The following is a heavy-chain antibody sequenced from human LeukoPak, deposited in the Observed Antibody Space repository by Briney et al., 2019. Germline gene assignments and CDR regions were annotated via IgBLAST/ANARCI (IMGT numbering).Heavy chain of an antibody. Sequence: SETLSLTCAVYGGSFSGYYWSWIRQPPGKGLGWIGEINHSGSTNYNPSLKSRVTISVDTSKNQFSLKLSSVTAADTAVYYCARTPHIVVVVAATPYYYGMDVWGKGTTVTVSS. J-gene: IGHJ6*04. V-gene: IGHV4-34*01. CDR2: INHSGST. CDR3: ARTPHIVVVVAATPYYYGMDV. CDR1: GGSFSGYY. D-gene: IGHD2-15*01.